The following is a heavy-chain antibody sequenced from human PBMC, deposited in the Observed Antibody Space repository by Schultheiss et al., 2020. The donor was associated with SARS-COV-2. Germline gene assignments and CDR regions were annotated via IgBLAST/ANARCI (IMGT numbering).Heavy chain of an antibody. CDR2: ISSSSSTI. CDR1: GFTFSNAW. D-gene: IGHD3-22*01. J-gene: IGHJ2*01. Sequence: GGSLRLSCAASGFTFSNAWMSWVRQAPGKGLEWVSYISSSSSTIYYADSVKGRFTISRDNAKNSLSLQMISLRAEDTAVYYCARDRDRDYYDSSGYYAGWYFDLWGRGTLVTVSS. CDR3: ARDRDRDYYDSSGYYAGWYFDL. V-gene: IGHV3-48*01.